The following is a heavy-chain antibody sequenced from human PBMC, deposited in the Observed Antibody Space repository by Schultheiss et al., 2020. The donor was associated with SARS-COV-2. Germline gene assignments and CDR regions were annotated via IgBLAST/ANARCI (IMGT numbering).Heavy chain of an antibody. J-gene: IGHJ5*02. Sequence: GESLKISCQGSGYRFTNYWISWVRQMPGKGLEWMGKIDPSDSETNYSPSFQGHVTISADRSISTVYLQWSSLKASDTAMYYCARQGRGLDPWGQGTLVTVSS. V-gene: IGHV5-10-1*01. CDR3: ARQGRGLDP. CDR1: GYRFTNYW. CDR2: IDPSDSET.